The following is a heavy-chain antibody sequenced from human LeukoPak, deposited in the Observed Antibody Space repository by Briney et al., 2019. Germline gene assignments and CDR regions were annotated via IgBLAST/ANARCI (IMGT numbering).Heavy chain of an antibody. CDR1: GGSISSYY. CDR2: IYSSGST. CDR3: ARQSGTRGNGDWFDP. V-gene: IGHV4-59*08. Sequence: SSETLSLTCTVSGGSISSYYWSWIRQPPGKELACIGYIYSSGSTNYNPSLKSRVTISVDTSKNQFSLKLSSVTATDTAVYYCARQSGTRGNGDWFDPWGQGTLVTVSS. D-gene: IGHD1-7*01. J-gene: IGHJ5*02.